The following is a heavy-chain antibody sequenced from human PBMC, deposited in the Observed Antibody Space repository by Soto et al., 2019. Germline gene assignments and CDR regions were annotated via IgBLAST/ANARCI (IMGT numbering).Heavy chain of an antibody. Sequence: QVQLQESGPGLVKPSETLSLTCTVSGGSISSYYWSWIRQPPGKGLEWIGYIYYRGSTNYNPSLKGRVTISVDTSKNLFSLKLTSVTAADRAVYSCARGFTRIPFDYWGQGPLVTVSS. D-gene: IGHD3-22*01. CDR2: IYYRGST. CDR1: GGSISSYY. CDR3: ARGFTRIPFDY. J-gene: IGHJ4*02. V-gene: IGHV4-59*01.